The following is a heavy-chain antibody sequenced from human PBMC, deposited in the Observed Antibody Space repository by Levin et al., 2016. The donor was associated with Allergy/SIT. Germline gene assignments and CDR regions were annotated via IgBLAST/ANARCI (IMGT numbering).Heavy chain of an antibody. D-gene: IGHD3-3*01. J-gene: IGHJ6*03. CDR2: INPNSGGT. Sequence: WVRQAPGQGLEWMGWINPNSGGTNYAQRLQGRVTMTRDTSISTAYMELSRLRSDDTAVYYCARAGATIFGAYTIRGYYYYYMDVWGKGTTVTVSS. CDR3: ARAGATIFGAYTIRGYYYYYMDV. V-gene: IGHV1-2*02.